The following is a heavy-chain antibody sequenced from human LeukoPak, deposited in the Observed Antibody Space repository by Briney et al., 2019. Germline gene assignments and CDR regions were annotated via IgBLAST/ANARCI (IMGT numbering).Heavy chain of an antibody. J-gene: IGHJ4*02. CDR1: GGTFSSYA. CDR2: ISAYNGNT. Sequence: ASVKVSCKASGGTFSSYAISWVRQAPGQGLEWMGWISAYNGNTNYAQKLQGRVTMTTDTSTSTAYMELRSLRSDDTAVYYCARDKRAYYDSSGYYFFDYWGQGTLVTVSS. CDR3: ARDKRAYYDSSGYYFFDY. V-gene: IGHV1-18*01. D-gene: IGHD3-22*01.